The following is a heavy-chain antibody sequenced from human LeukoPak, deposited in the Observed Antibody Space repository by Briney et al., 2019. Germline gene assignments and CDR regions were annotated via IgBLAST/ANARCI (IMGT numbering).Heavy chain of an antibody. CDR1: GFTFSSYW. J-gene: IGHJ4*02. CDR3: ARDHDGSSWSFYFDY. D-gene: IGHD6-13*01. Sequence: GGSLRLSCAASGFTFSSYWMSWVRQAPGKGLEWVANIKQDGSEKYYVDSVKGRFTISRDNAKNSLYLQMNSLRAEDTAVYYCARDHDGSSWSFYFDYWGQGTLVTVSS. CDR2: IKQDGSEK. V-gene: IGHV3-7*01.